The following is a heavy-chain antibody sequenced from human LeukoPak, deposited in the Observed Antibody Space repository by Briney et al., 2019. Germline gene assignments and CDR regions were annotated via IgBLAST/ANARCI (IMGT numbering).Heavy chain of an antibody. J-gene: IGHJ4*02. Sequence: ASVKVSCKVSGYTLTELSMHWVRQAPGKGLEWMGGLDPEDGETIYAQKFQGRVTMTEDTSTDTAYMVLSSLRSEDTAVYYCATDHLVLRDYWGQGTLVTVSS. CDR3: ATDHLVLRDY. V-gene: IGHV1-24*01. D-gene: IGHD6-13*01. CDR2: LDPEDGET. CDR1: GYTLTELS.